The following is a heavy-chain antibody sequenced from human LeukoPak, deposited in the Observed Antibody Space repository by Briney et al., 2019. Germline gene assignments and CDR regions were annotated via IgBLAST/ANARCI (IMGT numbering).Heavy chain of an antibody. CDR3: ARDRVSVRGAYEIDY. J-gene: IGHJ4*02. CDR2: INPNSGGT. Sequence: ASVKVSCKASGYTFTSYGISWVRQAPGQGLEWMGWINPNSGGTNYAQKFQGRVTMTRDTSISTAYMELSRLRSDDTAVYYCARDRVSVRGAYEIDYWGQGTLVTVSS. D-gene: IGHD3-10*01. CDR1: GYTFTSYG. V-gene: IGHV1-2*02.